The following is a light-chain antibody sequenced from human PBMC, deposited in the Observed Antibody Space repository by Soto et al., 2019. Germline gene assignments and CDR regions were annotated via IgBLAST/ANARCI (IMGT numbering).Light chain of an antibody. Sequence: EIVLTQSPATLSLSPGERATLSCRASQSVSSYLAWYQQKPGQAPRLLIHDASHRATGIPARFSGSGSGTDFTLTISSLEPEDFAVYYCQQRTNWPGTFGQGTKVEIK. CDR2: DAS. CDR1: QSVSSY. J-gene: IGKJ1*01. V-gene: IGKV3-11*01. CDR3: QQRTNWPGT.